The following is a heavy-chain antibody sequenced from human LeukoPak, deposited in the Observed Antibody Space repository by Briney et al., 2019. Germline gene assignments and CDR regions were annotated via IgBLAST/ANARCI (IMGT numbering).Heavy chain of an antibody. V-gene: IGHV4-34*01. J-gene: IGHJ4*02. Sequence: SETLSLTCAVYGGSFSGYYWSWIRQPPGKGLEWIGEINHSGGTNYNPSLKSRVTISVDTSKNQFSLKLSSVTAADTAVYYCARKTSYYYDSSGYQLMDYWGQGTLVTVSS. CDR1: GGSFSGYY. CDR2: INHSGGT. CDR3: ARKTSYYYDSSGYQLMDY. D-gene: IGHD3-22*01.